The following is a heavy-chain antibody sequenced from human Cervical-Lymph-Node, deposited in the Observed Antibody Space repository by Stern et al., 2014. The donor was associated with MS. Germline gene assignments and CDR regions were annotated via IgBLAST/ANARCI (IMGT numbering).Heavy chain of an antibody. Sequence: QVQLVESGGGVVQPGRSLRLSCEASGFTFSAYAMHWVRQAPGKGPEWVAVIRDDGSDKYYADSVKGRFTLSRDNSKNTVWLQMNSLRPEDTAVYYCAKEFGYYGMDVWGQGTTVTVSS. D-gene: IGHD3-10*01. CDR3: AKEFGYYGMDV. J-gene: IGHJ6*02. CDR2: IRDDGSDK. V-gene: IGHV3-30*18. CDR1: GFTFSAYA.